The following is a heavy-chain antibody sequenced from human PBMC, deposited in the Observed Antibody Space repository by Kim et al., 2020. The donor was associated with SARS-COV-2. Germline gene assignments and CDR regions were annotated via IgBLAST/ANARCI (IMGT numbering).Heavy chain of an antibody. Sequence: GGSLRLSCAASGFTFSSYWMSWVRQAPGKGLEWVANIKQDGSEKYYVDSVKGRFTISRDNAKNSLYLQMNSLRAEDTAVYYCARVAPITMVRGVIPYYYYGMDFWGQATTVTVSS. J-gene: IGHJ6*02. V-gene: IGHV3-7*03. D-gene: IGHD3-10*01. CDR2: IKQDGSEK. CDR3: ARVAPITMVRGVIPYYYYGMDF. CDR1: GFTFSSYW.